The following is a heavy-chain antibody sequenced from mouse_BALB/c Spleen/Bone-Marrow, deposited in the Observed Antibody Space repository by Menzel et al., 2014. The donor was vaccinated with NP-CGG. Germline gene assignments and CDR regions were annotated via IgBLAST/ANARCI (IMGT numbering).Heavy chain of an antibody. CDR3: ARRGDGYYLDY. D-gene: IGHD2-3*01. J-gene: IGHJ2*01. Sequence: VMLVESGPGLVAPSQSLSITCTVSGFSLTNYGVHWVRQPPGKGLEWLGAIWAGGSTNYNSALMSRLSISKDNSKNQVFLKMNSLQTDDTAMYYCARRGDGYYLDYWGQGTTLTVSS. CDR1: GFSLTNYG. V-gene: IGHV2-9*02. CDR2: IWAGGST.